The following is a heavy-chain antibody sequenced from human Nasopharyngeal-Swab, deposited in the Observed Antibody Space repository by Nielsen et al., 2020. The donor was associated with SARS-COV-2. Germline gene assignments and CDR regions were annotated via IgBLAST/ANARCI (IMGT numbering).Heavy chain of an antibody. CDR1: GGSISSYY. V-gene: IGHV4-59*01. CDR2: IYYSGST. D-gene: IGHD2-2*01. J-gene: IGHJ6*02. Sequence: SGTLSLTCTVSGGSISSYYWSWIRQPPGKGLEWIGYIYYSGSTNYNPSLKSRVTISVDTSKNQFSLKLSSVTAADTAVYYCARDRIVVVPTATEAHYYYYGMDVWGQGTTVTVSS. CDR3: ARDRIVVVPTATEAHYYYYGMDV.